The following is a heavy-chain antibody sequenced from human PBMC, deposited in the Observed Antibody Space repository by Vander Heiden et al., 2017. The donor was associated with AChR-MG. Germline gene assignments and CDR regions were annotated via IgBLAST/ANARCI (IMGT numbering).Heavy chain of an antibody. J-gene: IGHJ4*02. V-gene: IGHV3-53*02. Sequence: EVQLVETGGGLIQPGGSLRLSCAASGFSVTNNYMTWVRQAPGKGLEWVSSIYDSGDTHYADSVKGRFSISRDNSKNTVYLQMNSLRAEDTAVYYCARLIALAGSWGQGTLVTVSS. D-gene: IGHD6-19*01. CDR2: IYDSGDT. CDR1: GFSVTNNY. CDR3: ARLIALAGS.